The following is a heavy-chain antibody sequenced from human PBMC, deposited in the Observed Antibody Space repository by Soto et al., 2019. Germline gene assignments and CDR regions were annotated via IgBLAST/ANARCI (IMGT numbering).Heavy chain of an antibody. CDR1: GFPFRSYA. Sequence: VGSLRLSCAASGFPFRSYAMSWVRQAPGKGLEWVSGISGSGDTTYYADSMKGRFTISRDNSKNTLYLQMNSLRPEDTALYYCAKSTLVVLVIHESDYWGQGNRVTVYS. J-gene: IGHJ4*02. CDR3: AKSTLVVLVIHESDY. D-gene: IGHD3-22*01. CDR2: ISGSGDTT. V-gene: IGHV3-23*01.